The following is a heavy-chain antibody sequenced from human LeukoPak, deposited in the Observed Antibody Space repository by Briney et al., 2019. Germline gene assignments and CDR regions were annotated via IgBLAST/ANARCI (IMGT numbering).Heavy chain of an antibody. J-gene: IGHJ4*02. CDR3: VRDGCSSTSCYSVNDY. CDR2: VSGSSGSA. D-gene: IGHD2-2*02. Sequence: GGSLRLSCAASGFTFSSYWMHWVRQAPGKGLEWVSAVSGSSGSAYYADSVKGRFTISRDNAKNSLYLQMNSLRAEDTAVYYCVRDGCSSTSCYSVNDYWGQGTLVTVSS. CDR1: GFTFSSYW. V-gene: IGHV3-21*01.